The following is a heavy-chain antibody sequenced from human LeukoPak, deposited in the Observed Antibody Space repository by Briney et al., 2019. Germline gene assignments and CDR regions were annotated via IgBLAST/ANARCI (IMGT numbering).Heavy chain of an antibody. Sequence: GRSLRLSCAASGFTFDDYAMHWVRQAPGKGLEWVSGISWNSGSIGYADSVKGRFTISGDNAKNSLYLQMNSLRAEDMALYYCAKTPYKNWNYPYYFDYWGQGTLVTVSS. V-gene: IGHV3-9*03. D-gene: IGHD1-7*01. J-gene: IGHJ4*02. CDR3: AKTPYKNWNYPYYFDY. CDR1: GFTFDDYA. CDR2: ISWNSGSI.